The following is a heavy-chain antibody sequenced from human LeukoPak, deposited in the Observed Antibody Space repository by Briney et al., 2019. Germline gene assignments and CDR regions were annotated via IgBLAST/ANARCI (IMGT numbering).Heavy chain of an antibody. V-gene: IGHV1-18*01. D-gene: IGHD3-10*01. Sequence: ASVKVSCKASGYTFTSYGITWVRQAPGQGLEWMGWISAYNGNTSYAQKLQGRVTMTTDTSTSTAYMDLRSLRFDDTAVYYCARGPARIGHFDLWGRGTLVTVSS. CDR3: ARGPARIGHFDL. J-gene: IGHJ2*01. CDR2: ISAYNGNT. CDR1: GYTFTSYG.